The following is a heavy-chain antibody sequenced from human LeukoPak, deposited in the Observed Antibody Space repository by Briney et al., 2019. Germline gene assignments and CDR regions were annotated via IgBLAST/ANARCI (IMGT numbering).Heavy chain of an antibody. CDR3: ARGLGTTVTTDY. J-gene: IGHJ4*02. D-gene: IGHD4-17*01. CDR2: ISSSGSYI. Sequence: GGSLRLSCAASGFTFSSYSMNWVRQAPGKGLEWVSSISSSGSYIYYADSVKGRFTISRDNAKNSLYLQMNSLRAEDTAVYYCARGLGTTVTTDYWGQGTLVTVSS. CDR1: GFTFSSYS. V-gene: IGHV3-21*01.